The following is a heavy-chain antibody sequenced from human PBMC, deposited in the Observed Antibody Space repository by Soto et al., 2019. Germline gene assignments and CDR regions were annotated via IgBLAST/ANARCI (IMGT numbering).Heavy chain of an antibody. CDR2: TRSKTYSYAT. J-gene: IGHJ4*02. CDR1: GFTFSGST. V-gene: IGHV3-73*01. D-gene: IGHD1-26*01. Sequence: LRLSCATSGFTFSGSTIHWVRQASGKGLEWVGRTRSKTYSYATAYAASVKGRFTISRDDSQSTAYLQMNSLKTEDTAVYYCARDYTGSYFWGQGTLVTVS. CDR3: ARDYTGSYF.